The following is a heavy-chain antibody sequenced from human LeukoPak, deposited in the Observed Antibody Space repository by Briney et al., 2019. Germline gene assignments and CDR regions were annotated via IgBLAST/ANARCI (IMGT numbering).Heavy chain of an antibody. CDR1: GGSISSYY. J-gene: IGHJ3*02. CDR3: ARDPLGYDAFDI. D-gene: IGHD1-26*01. CDR2: IYYSGST. V-gene: IGHV4-59*01. Sequence: SETLSPTCTDSGGSISSYYWSWIRQPPGKGLEWIGYIYYSGSTNYNPSLKSRVTISVGTSKNQFSLKLSSVTAADTAVYYCARDPLGYDAFDIWGQGTMVTVSS.